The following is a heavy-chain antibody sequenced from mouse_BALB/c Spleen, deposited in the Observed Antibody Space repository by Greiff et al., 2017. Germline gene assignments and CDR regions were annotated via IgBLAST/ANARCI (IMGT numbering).Heavy chain of an antibody. CDR2: ISSGSSTI. D-gene: IGHD2-3*01. CDR1: GFTFSSFG. J-gene: IGHJ3*01. V-gene: IGHV5-17*02. Sequence: EVKLMESGGGLVQPGGSRKLSCAASGFTFSSFGMHWVRQAPEEGLEWVAYISSGSSTIYYADTVKGRFTISRDNPKNTLFLQMTSLRSEDTAMYYCASYDGYLFAYWGQGTLVTVSA. CDR3: ASYDGYLFAY.